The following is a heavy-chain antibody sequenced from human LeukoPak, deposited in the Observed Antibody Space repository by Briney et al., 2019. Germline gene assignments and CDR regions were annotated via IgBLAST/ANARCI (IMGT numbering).Heavy chain of an antibody. CDR2: ISAYNGNT. J-gene: IGHJ4*02. CDR3: ARDQVVLRYFDLDY. V-gene: IGHV1-18*01. CDR1: GYTFTSYG. Sequence: ALVKVSCKASGYTFTSYGISWVRQAPGQGLEWMGWISAYNGNTNYAQKLQGRVTMTTDTSTGTAYMELRSLRSDDTAVYYCARDQVVLRYFDLDYWGQGTLVTVSS. D-gene: IGHD3-9*01.